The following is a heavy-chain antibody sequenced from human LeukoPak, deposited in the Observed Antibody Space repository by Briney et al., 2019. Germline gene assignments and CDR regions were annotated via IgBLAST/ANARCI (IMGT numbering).Heavy chain of an antibody. Sequence: GGSLRLSCEASGFTFSNYGMHWVRQAPGKGLEWVAVISYDGSNKYYADSVKGRFTISRDNSKTTLHLQMSSLRAEDTAVYYCAKAQYEYVWGSYRDFDYWGQGTLVTVSS. J-gene: IGHJ4*02. V-gene: IGHV3-30*18. CDR2: ISYDGSNK. CDR1: GFTFSNYG. CDR3: AKAQYEYVWGSYRDFDY. D-gene: IGHD3-16*02.